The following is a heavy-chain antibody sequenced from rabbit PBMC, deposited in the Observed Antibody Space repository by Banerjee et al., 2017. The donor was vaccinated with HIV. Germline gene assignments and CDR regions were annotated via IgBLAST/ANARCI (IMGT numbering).Heavy chain of an antibody. CDR1: GFSFSGSCY. D-gene: IGHD6-1*01. CDR2: IYSSGST. Sequence: QSLEESGGDLVKPGASLTLTCTASGFSFSGSCYMCWVRQAPGKGLEWIACIYSSGSTYYASWAKGRFTISKTSSTTVTLQMTSLTAADTATYFCARDHPYAVYGGHGYADLWGPGTLVTVS. CDR3: ARDHPYAVYGGHGYADL. V-gene: IGHV1S40*01. J-gene: IGHJ4*01.